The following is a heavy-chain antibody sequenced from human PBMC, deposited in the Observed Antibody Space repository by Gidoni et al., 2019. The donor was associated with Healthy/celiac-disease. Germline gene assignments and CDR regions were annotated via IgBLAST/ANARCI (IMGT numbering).Heavy chain of an antibody. CDR2: ISYDGSNK. V-gene: IGHV3-30-3*01. CDR1: GFTFSSYA. J-gene: IGHJ4*02. Sequence: QVQLVESGGGVVQPGRSLRLSCAASGFTFSSYAMHWVRQAPGKGLEWVAVISYDGSNKYYADSVKGRFTISRDNSKNTLYLQMNSLRAEDTAVYYCASMGADSSSSLVDYWGQGTLVTVSS. CDR3: ASMGADSSSSLVDY. D-gene: IGHD6-6*01.